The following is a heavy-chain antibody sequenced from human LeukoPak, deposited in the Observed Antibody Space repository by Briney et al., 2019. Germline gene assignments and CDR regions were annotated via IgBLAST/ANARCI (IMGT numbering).Heavy chain of an antibody. J-gene: IGHJ4*02. V-gene: IGHV3-30*14. Sequence: GRSLRLSCAASGFTFSSYAMHWVRQAPGKGLEWVAVISYDGSNKYYADSVKGRFTISRDNSKNTLYLQMNSLRAEDTAVYYCARTRTDYDILTGYPYYFDYWGQGTLVTVSS. CDR3: ARTRTDYDILTGYPYYFDY. D-gene: IGHD3-9*01. CDR1: GFTFSSYA. CDR2: ISYDGSNK.